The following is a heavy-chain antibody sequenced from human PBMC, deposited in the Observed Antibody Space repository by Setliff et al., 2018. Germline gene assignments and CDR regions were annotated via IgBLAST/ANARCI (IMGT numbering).Heavy chain of an antibody. CDR2: IYIGGSA. J-gene: IGHJ6*03. CDR3: AREQWLDPPGYYYMDV. Sequence: SETLSLTCTVSGGSISSYYWSWIRQPAGKGLEWIGHIYIGGSANYNPSHKSRVTMSIDTSKIQFSLKLNSVTAADMAVYYCAREQWLDPPGYYYMDVWAKGTTVTVSS. V-gene: IGHV4-4*07. D-gene: IGHD6-19*01. CDR1: GGSISSYY.